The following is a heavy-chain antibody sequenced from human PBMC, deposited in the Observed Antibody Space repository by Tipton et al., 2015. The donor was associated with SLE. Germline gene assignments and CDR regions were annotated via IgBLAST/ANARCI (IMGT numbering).Heavy chain of an antibody. CDR3: ARGPGAAAILSYYYFYGMDV. CDR1: GGSIRSYY. CDR2: IYTSGST. J-gene: IGHJ6*02. D-gene: IGHD6-13*01. V-gene: IGHV4-4*07. Sequence: TLSLTCTVSGGSIRSYYWGWIRQPAGKGLEWIGRIYTSGSTNYNPPLKSRVTMSVDTSKNQFSLKLSSVTAADTAVYYCARGPGAAAILSYYYFYGMDVWGQGTTVTVSS.